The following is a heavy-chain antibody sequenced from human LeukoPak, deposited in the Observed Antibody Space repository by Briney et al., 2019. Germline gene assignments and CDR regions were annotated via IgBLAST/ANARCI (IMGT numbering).Heavy chain of an antibody. V-gene: IGHV3-64*01. D-gene: IGHD6-13*01. CDR3: ARYSAAAAGNDY. J-gene: IGHJ4*02. CDR2: ISSNGGST. Sequence: GGCLRLSCAASGFTFSSYAMHWVRQAPGKGLEYVSAISSNGGSTYYANSVKGRFTISRDNSKNTLYLQMGSLRAEDMAVYYCARYSAAAAGNDYWGQETLVTVSS. CDR1: GFTFSSYA.